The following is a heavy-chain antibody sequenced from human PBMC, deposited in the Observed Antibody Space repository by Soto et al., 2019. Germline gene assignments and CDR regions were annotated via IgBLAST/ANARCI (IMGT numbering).Heavy chain of an antibody. CDR2: ISGGHTT. J-gene: IGHJ5*01. Sequence: EVQLLESGGGLVQPGGSLRLSCAASGFTLSSYVRSWVRQAPGTGLEWVSAISGGHTTYYADSVKGRFTISRDNSKNTLYLQMNSLRAEDTALYYCAKDYESESYSGKYAIDSWGQGTLVSVST. CDR1: GFTLSSYV. CDR3: AKDYESESYSGKYAIDS. V-gene: IGHV3-23*01. D-gene: IGHD1-26*01.